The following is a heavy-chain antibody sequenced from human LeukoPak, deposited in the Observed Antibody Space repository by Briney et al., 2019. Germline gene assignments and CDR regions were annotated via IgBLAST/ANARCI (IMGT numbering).Heavy chain of an antibody. CDR2: IFYSGST. D-gene: IGHD5-18*01. V-gene: IGHV4-59*08. Sequence: SETLSLTCTVSGGSISSYYWSWIRQPPGKGLEWIGYIFYSGSTNYKSSLKSRVTISVDMSKGQFSLKLSSVTAEDTAVYYCARHPSAMAGFDPWGQGTLVTVSS. CDR1: GGSISSYY. J-gene: IGHJ5*02. CDR3: ARHPSAMAGFDP.